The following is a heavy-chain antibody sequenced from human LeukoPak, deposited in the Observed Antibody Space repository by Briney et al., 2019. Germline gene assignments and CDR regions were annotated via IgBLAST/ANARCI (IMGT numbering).Heavy chain of an antibody. CDR1: GWSFNDYY. J-gene: IGHJ5*02. CDR3: ARGQVPAARGYNWFDP. V-gene: IGHV4-34*01. CDR2: INARGDT. D-gene: IGHD2-2*01. Sequence: PSETLSLTCAVYGWSFNDYYWDWIRQPPGKGLEWIGEINARGDTNYNPPLKSRVTISVDTSKSQFSLRLTSIIAADTAFYYCARGQVPAARGYNWFDPWGQGTLVTVSS.